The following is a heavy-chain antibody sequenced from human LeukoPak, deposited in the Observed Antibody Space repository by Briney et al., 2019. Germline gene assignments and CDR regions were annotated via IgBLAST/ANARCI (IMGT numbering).Heavy chain of an antibody. J-gene: IGHJ4*02. CDR2: ISAYNGNT. CDR3: ARSAALIVVVPAAVYYFDY. CDR1: GYTFTSYG. V-gene: IGHV1-18*01. D-gene: IGHD2-2*01. Sequence: ASVKVSCKASGYTFTSYGISWVRQAPGQGLEWMGWISAYNGNTNYAQKLQGRVTMTTDTSTSTAYMELRSLRSDDTAVYYCARSAALIVVVPAAVYYFDYWGRGTLVTVSS.